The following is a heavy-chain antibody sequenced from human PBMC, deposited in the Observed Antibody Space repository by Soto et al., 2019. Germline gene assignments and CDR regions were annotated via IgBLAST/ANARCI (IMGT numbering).Heavy chain of an antibody. Sequence: QVQLVQSWAEVKKPGASVKVSCKASGYTFTSYYMHWVRQAPGQGLEWMGIINPSGGSTSYAQKFQGRVTMTRDTSTSTVYMELSSLRSEDTAVYYCARVYPSDTRYGYVGNNWFDPWGQGTLVTVSS. D-gene: IGHD5-18*01. V-gene: IGHV1-46*03. CDR3: ARVYPSDTRYGYVGNNWFDP. J-gene: IGHJ5*02. CDR1: GYTFTSYY. CDR2: INPSGGST.